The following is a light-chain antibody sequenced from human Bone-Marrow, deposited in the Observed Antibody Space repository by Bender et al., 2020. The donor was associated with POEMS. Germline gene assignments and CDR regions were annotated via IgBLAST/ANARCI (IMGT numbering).Light chain of an antibody. J-gene: IGLJ1*01. CDR2: EGS. CDR1: SSDIGGYNY. Sequence: QSALTQPRSVSGSPGQSVTISCTGTSSDIGGYNYVSWYQQHPDKAPKLLIYEGSKRPSGVSDRFSGSKAGSTASLTISGLQAEDEADYYCSSYTTASTPYVFGTGTKVTVL. V-gene: IGLV2-11*01. CDR3: SSYTTASTPYV.